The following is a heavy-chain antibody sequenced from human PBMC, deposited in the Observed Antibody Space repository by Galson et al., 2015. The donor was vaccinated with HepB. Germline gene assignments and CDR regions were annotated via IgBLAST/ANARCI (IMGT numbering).Heavy chain of an antibody. D-gene: IGHD4-17*01. CDR3: AHIRDSASVRFDS. J-gene: IGHJ4*02. Sequence: PALVKPTQTLTLTCTFSGFSLSTSEEGVGVAWIRQPPGKALEWLALIYWDDDQRYSPSLKNRLTITKDSSKDQVVLIMTKMDPMDTATYYCAHIRDSASVRFDSWCQGAQVTVSS. CDR1: GFSLSTSEEG. CDR2: IYWDDDQ. V-gene: IGHV2-5*02.